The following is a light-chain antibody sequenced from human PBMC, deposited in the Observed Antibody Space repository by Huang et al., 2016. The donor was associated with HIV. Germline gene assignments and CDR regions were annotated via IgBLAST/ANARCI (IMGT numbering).Light chain of an antibody. CDR1: QNVHSF. Sequence: EIVLTQSPATLSLSPGERATLPCRASQNVHSFLVWYQHKTGQTPRLLMYDASNRATSIPARFRGSGSGTDFTLTITNLQSEDSAVYYCHQRSAWPLTFGGGTKVEI. J-gene: IGKJ4*01. V-gene: IGKV3-11*01. CDR3: HQRSAWPLT. CDR2: DAS.